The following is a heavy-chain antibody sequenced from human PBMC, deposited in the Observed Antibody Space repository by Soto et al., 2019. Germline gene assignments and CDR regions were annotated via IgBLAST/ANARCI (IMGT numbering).Heavy chain of an antibody. CDR2: ISYDGSNK. Sequence: HPGGSLRLSCAASGFTFSSYGMHWVRQAPGKGLEWVAVISYDGSNKYYADSVKGRFTISRDNSKNTLYLQMNSLRAEDTAVYYCAKDSYDSSGYYPNWFDPWGQGTLVTVSS. V-gene: IGHV3-30*18. J-gene: IGHJ5*02. CDR3: AKDSYDSSGYYPNWFDP. D-gene: IGHD3-22*01. CDR1: GFTFSSYG.